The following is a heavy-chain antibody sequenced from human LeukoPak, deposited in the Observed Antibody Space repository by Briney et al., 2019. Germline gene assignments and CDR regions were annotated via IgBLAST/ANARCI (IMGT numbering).Heavy chain of an antibody. D-gene: IGHD5-24*01. V-gene: IGHV4-39*01. Sequence: SETLSLTCTVSGGSISSLIYYWGWIRQPPGKGLEWIGSIYYSGSTYYNPSLKSRVTISVDTSKSQFSLRLSSVTAADTAVYYCARQGWGDAYNDFGYWGQGTLVTVSS. CDR2: IYYSGST. CDR3: ARQGWGDAYNDFGY. J-gene: IGHJ4*02. CDR1: GGSISSLIYY.